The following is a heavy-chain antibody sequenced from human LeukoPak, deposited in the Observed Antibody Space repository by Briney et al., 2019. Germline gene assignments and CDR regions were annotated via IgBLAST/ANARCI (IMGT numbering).Heavy chain of an antibody. V-gene: IGHV3-74*01. CDR1: GFTFSRYW. D-gene: IGHD3-22*01. J-gene: IGHJ3*02. CDR2: INSDGRST. Sequence: PGGSLRLSCVASGFTFSRYWMHWVRQAPGKGLVWVSRINSDGRSTNYADSVKGRFSISRDNAKNTLYLQMNSLRAEDTAVYYCARTYYYDSSGYYYEHAFHIWGQGTMVTVSS. CDR3: ARTYYYDSSGYYYEHAFHI.